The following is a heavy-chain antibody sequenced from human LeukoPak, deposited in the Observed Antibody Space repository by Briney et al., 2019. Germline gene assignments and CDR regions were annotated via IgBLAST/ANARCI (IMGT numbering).Heavy chain of an antibody. CDR1: GGSISSYY. J-gene: IGHJ6*03. CDR3: ARTTEGGYTYGYFYYYYMDV. CDR2: IYYSGST. Sequence: SETLSLTCTVSGGSISSYYWSWIRQPPGKELEWIGYIYYSGSTNYNPSLKSRVTISVDTSKNQFSLKLTSVTAADTAVYYCARTTEGGYTYGYFYYYYMDVWGKGTTVTISS. D-gene: IGHD5-18*01. V-gene: IGHV4-59*01.